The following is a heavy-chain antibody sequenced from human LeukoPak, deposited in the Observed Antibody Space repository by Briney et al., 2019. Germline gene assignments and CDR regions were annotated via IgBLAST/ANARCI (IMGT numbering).Heavy chain of an antibody. CDR1: GFTVSSNY. V-gene: IGHV3-66*01. D-gene: IGHD3-22*01. J-gene: IGHJ6*02. CDR2: IYSGGST. Sequence: GGSLRLSCAASGFTVSSNYMSWVRQAPGKGLEWVSVIYSGGSTYYADSVKGRFTISRDNSKNTLYLQMNSLRAEDTAVYYCASEGYYYDSSGPENYYYYGMDVWGQGTTVTVSS. CDR3: ASEGYYYDSSGPENYYYYGMDV.